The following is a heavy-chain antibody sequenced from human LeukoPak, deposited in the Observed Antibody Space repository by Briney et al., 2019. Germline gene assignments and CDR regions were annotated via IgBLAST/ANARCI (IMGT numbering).Heavy chain of an antibody. CDR2: ISWNSGSI. Sequence: GGSLRLSCAASGLTFDDYAMHWVRQAPGKGLEWVSGISWNSGSIGYADSVKGRFTISRDNAKNSLYLQMNSLRAEDMALYYCAKDIRGTYYYGSGYAFDIWGQGTMVTVSS. CDR3: AKDIRGTYYYGSGYAFDI. J-gene: IGHJ3*02. CDR1: GLTFDDYA. D-gene: IGHD3-10*01. V-gene: IGHV3-9*03.